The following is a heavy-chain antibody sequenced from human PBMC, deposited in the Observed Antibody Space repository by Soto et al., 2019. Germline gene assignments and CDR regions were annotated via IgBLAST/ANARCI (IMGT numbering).Heavy chain of an antibody. Sequence: ETLSLTCAVSGDSISSSFWWSWVRQPPGKGLEWIGEIYHTESTVYNPSLKSRVTISVDKSKNQFSLNLDSVTAADTAVYYCARYDFGTFDYWGRGILVTVSS. V-gene: IGHV4-4*02. D-gene: IGHD4-17*01. CDR2: IYHTEST. J-gene: IGHJ4*02. CDR1: GDSISSSFW. CDR3: ARYDFGTFDY.